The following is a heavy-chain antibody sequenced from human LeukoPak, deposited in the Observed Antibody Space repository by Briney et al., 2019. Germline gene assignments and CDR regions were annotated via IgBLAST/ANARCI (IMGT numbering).Heavy chain of an antibody. V-gene: IGHV1-18*01. J-gene: IGHJ4*02. CDR1: GYSFNNYG. CDR3: ARDHVPRTHYSSNGLI. Sequence: ASVKVSCKTSGYSFNNYGISWVRQAPGQGPEWMGWISAYNGNTNSAQRVQGRLVLTTDRSTNTVYMELGSLTSDDTAVYYCARDHVPRTHYSSNGLIWGQGTLVTVSS. D-gene: IGHD5-12*01. CDR2: ISAYNGNT.